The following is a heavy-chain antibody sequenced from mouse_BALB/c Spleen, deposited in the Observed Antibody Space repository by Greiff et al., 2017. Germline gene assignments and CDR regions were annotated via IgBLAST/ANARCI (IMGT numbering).Heavy chain of an antibody. Sequence: EVKLMESGGGLVKPGGSLKLSCAASGFTFSDYYMYWVRQTPEKRLEWVATISDGGSYTYYPDSVKGRFTISRDNAKNNLYLQMSSLKSEDTAMYYCAREGDFITTVVATDWGQGTLVTVSA. J-gene: IGHJ3*01. CDR1: GFTFSDYY. V-gene: IGHV5-4*02. CDR3: AREGDFITTVVATD. D-gene: IGHD1-1*01. CDR2: ISDGGSYT.